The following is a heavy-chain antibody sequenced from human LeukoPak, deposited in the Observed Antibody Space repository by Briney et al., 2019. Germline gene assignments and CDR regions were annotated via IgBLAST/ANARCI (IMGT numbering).Heavy chain of an antibody. CDR1: GFTFSVYA. D-gene: IGHD6-19*01. J-gene: IGHJ4*02. CDR2: ISGSGGST. Sequence: GGSLRLSCAASGFTFSVYAMSWVRQAPGKGLEWVSTISGSGGSTYYADSVKGRFTISRENSKNTLYLQMNSLRVEDTAVYYCAKGGYSSGCWGQGTLVTVSS. CDR3: AKGGYSSGC. V-gene: IGHV3-23*01.